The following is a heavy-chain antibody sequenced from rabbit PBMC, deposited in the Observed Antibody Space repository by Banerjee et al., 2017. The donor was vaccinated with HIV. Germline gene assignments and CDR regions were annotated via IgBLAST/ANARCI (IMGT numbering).Heavy chain of an antibody. CDR1: GFTLSSYW. CDR2: VYAGSSGST. J-gene: IGHJ4*01. V-gene: IGHV1S40*01. D-gene: IGHD3-1*01. CDR3: ARDPGIVYNL. Sequence: QSLEESGGDLVKPGASLTLTCTASGFTLSSYWMCWVRQAPGKGLEWIACVYAGSSGSTYYASWAKGRFTISKTSSTTVTLQMTSLTAADTATYFCARDPGIVYNLWGPGTLVTVS.